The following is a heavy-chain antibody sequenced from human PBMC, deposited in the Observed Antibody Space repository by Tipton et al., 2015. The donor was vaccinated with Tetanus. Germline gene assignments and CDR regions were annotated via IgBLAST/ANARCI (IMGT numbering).Heavy chain of an antibody. CDR3: ASPIKQWLVPLVL. Sequence: SGGSITSDNHYWSWIRQPPGKGLEWIGYIYHSGSTYYNASLKSRLDISLDTSKNQFSLRLTSVTVADTAVYYCASPIKQWLVPLVLWGQGILVTVSS. J-gene: IGHJ4*02. CDR2: IYHSGST. CDR1: GGSITSDNHY. D-gene: IGHD6-19*01. V-gene: IGHV4-31*02.